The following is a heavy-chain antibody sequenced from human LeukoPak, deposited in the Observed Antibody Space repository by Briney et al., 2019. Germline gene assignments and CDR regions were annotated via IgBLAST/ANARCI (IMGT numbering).Heavy chain of an antibody. CDR1: GFTFSSYS. CDR2: ISSSSSYI. V-gene: IGHV3-21*01. D-gene: IGHD2-2*01. Sequence: PGGSLRLSCAASGFTFSSYSMNWVRQAPGEGLEWVSYISSSSSYIYYADSVKGRFTISRDNAKNSLYLQMNSLRAEDTAVYYCARGPGYCSSTSCYYAFDIWGQGTMVTVSS. J-gene: IGHJ3*02. CDR3: ARGPGYCSSTSCYYAFDI.